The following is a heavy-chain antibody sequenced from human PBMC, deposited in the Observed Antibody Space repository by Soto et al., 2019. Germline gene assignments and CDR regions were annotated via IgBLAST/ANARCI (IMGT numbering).Heavy chain of an antibody. J-gene: IGHJ5*02. D-gene: IGHD3-10*01. CDR2: IHDSGST. Sequence: SETLSLTCTVSGASIRTYYWSWVRQPPGKGLEWIGYIHDSGSTYYNPSLKSRVTMSLDTSRNQFFLQLNSVTAADTAVYYCARESAGSGKNNWFDPWGQGMLVTVS. CDR1: GASIRTYY. V-gene: IGHV4-59*01. CDR3: ARESAGSGKNNWFDP.